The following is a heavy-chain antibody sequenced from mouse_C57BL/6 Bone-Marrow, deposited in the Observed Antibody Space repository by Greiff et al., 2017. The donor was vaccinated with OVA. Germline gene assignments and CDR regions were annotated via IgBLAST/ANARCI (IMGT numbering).Heavy chain of an antibody. J-gene: IGHJ1*03. Sequence: VKLVESGPGLVAPSQSLSITCTVSGFSLTSYGVDWVRQPPGKGLEWLGVIWGGGSTNYNSAPMSRLSISKDNSKSQVFLKMNSLQTDDTAMYYCAKRGPTAQATDWYFDVWGTGTTVTVSS. CDR2: IWGGGST. CDR1: GFSLTSYG. CDR3: AKRGPTAQATDWYFDV. D-gene: IGHD3-2*02. V-gene: IGHV2-9*01.